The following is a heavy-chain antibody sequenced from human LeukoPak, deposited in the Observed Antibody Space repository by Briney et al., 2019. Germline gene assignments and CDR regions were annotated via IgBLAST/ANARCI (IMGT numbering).Heavy chain of an antibody. Sequence: SQTLSLTCAISGDSVSSTRAGWSWIRLSPPRGLEWLGRAYYRSKWYYDYGASVKSRIIISPDTSKNQFSPKLSSVTAADTAVYYCARTSSGWYFIDYWGQGTLVTVSS. CDR3: ARTSSGWYFIDY. J-gene: IGHJ4*02. CDR1: GDSVSSTRAG. CDR2: AYYRSKWYY. V-gene: IGHV6-1*01. D-gene: IGHD6-19*01.